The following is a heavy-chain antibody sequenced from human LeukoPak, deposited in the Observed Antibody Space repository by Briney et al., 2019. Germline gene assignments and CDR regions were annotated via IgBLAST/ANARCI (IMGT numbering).Heavy chain of an antibody. V-gene: IGHV3-20*04. J-gene: IGHJ4*02. CDR2: INWNGGST. CDR1: GFTFDDYG. D-gene: IGHD6-13*01. Sequence: PGGSLRLSCAASGFTFDDYGMSWVRQAPGKGLEWVSGINWNGGSTGYADSVKGRFTISRDNAKNSLYLQMNSLRVEDTAVYYCAKAQHISTWGYFDSWGQGILVTVSS. CDR3: AKAQHISTWGYFDS.